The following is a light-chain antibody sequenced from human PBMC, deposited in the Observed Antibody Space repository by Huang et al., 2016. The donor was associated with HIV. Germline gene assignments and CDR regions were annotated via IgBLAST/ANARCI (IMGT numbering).Light chain of an antibody. CDR2: GAS. J-gene: IGKJ2*01. CDR1: QGFYNR. V-gene: IGKV3-15*01. CDR3: QQYDDWPPYT. Sequence: ELIMTQSPATLSVSPGERVTLSCRASQGFYNRLAWYQQKPGQAPRLVIYGASTRATGSPARFSGSGSGTEFTLTISSLQSEDFAVYYCQQYDDWPPYTFGQGTKLEIK.